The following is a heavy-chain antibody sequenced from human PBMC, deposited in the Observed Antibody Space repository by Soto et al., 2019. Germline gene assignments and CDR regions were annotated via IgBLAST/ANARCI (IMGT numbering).Heavy chain of an antibody. Sequence: GASVKVSCKASGGTFSSYAISWVRQAPGQGLEWMGGIIPIFGTANCAQKFQGRVTITADKSTSTAYMELSSLRSEDTAVYYCARGGCSGGSCVSTLVYWGQGAMVTV. CDR2: IIPIFGTA. CDR3: ARGGCSGGSCVSTLVY. D-gene: IGHD2-15*01. CDR1: GGTFSSYA. V-gene: IGHV1-69*06. J-gene: IGHJ4*02.